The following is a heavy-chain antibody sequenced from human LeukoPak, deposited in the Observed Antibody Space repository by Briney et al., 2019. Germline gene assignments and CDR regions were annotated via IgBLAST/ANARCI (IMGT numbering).Heavy chain of an antibody. V-gene: IGHV3-23*01. CDR3: AKEDCSGGSCYAY. J-gene: IGHJ4*02. CDR1: GFTFSDYY. CDR2: ISGSGGST. D-gene: IGHD2-15*01. Sequence: GGSLRLSCAASGFTFSDYYMSWIRQAPGKGLEWVSAISGSGGSTYYADSVKGRFTISRDNSKNTLCLQMNSLRAEDTAVYYCAKEDCSGGSCYAYWGQGTLVTVSS.